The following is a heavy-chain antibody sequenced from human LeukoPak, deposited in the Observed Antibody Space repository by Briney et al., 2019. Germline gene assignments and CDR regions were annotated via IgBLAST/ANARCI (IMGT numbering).Heavy chain of an antibody. CDR3: ARHQLAYCGGDCYSVEAKHHNWFDP. Sequence: SETLSLTCTVSGGSISSYYWSWIRQPPGKGLEWIGYIYYSGSTNYNPSLKSRVTISVDTSKIQFSLKLSSVTAADTAVYYCARHQLAYCGGDCYSVEAKHHNWFDPWGQGTLVTVSS. CDR1: GGSISSYY. V-gene: IGHV4-59*08. D-gene: IGHD2-21*02. CDR2: IYYSGST. J-gene: IGHJ5*02.